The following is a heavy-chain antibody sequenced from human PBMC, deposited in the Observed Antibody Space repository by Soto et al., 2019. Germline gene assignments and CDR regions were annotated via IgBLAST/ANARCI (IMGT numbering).Heavy chain of an antibody. CDR1: GYTFTSYG. CDR2: ISAYNGNT. D-gene: IGHD6-6*01. V-gene: IGHV1-18*01. J-gene: IGHJ4*02. Sequence: QVQLVQSGAEVKKPGASVKVSCKASGYTFTSYGISWVRQAPGQGLEWMGWISAYNGNTNYAQKLQGRVTMTTDTSTSTAYMELRSLSSDDTAVYYCARDVRQIAARPPGYSDYWGQGTLVTVSS. CDR3: ARDVRQIAARPPGYSDY.